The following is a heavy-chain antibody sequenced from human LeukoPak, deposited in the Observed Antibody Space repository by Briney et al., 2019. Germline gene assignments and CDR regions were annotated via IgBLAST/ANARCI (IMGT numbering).Heavy chain of an antibody. CDR3: TKDIITGFSSGWYFAY. CDR1: DFTFCSSA. V-gene: IGHV3-23*01. CDR2: TSGSDDST. Sequence: PGGSLRLSCAASDFTFCSSAMSWVRQAPGKGLEWVSVTSGSDDSTHYVDSVKGRFIISRDNSKNTLYLQMNSLRVEDTAVYYCTKDIITGFSSGWYFAYWGQGTLVTVSS. J-gene: IGHJ4*02. D-gene: IGHD6-13*01.